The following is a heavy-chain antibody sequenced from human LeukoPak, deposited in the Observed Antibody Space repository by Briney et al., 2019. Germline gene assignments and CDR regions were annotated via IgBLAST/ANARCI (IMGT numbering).Heavy chain of an antibody. J-gene: IGHJ4*02. CDR1: GYTFSNYV. D-gene: IGHD4-17*01. V-gene: IGHV1-18*01. CDR2: ISTYTGNS. CDR3: ARTTTTATTHGELDF. Sequence: ASVKVSCKASGYTFSNYVLTWVRQAPGQGFEWMGRISTYTGNSNYAQKFQDRVTMTTDTSTSTAYMELRNLSSDDTAAYYCARTTTTATTHGELDFWGQGTLVTVSS.